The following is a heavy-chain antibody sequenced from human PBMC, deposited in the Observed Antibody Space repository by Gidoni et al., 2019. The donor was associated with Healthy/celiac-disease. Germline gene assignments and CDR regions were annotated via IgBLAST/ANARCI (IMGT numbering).Heavy chain of an antibody. CDR2: IYYSGST. V-gene: IGHV4-59*01. J-gene: IGHJ2*01. D-gene: IGHD5-12*01. Sequence: QVQLQESGPGLVKPSETLSLTCTVSGGSISSYYWSWIRQPPGKGLEWIGYIYYSGSTNYNPSLKSRVTISVDTSKNQFSLKLSSVTAADTAVYYCARGVERWLQFSMWHWYFDLWGRGTLVTVSS. CDR3: ARGVERWLQFSMWHWYFDL. CDR1: GGSISSYY.